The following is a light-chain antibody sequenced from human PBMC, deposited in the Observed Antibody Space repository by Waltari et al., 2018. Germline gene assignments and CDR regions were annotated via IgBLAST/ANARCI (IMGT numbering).Light chain of an antibody. CDR3: CSYTGSSTSYG. J-gene: IGLJ1*01. CDR2: EAT. CDR1: STELASYNL. Sequence: QSALSQPASVSGSPGQSLTITCTGASTELASYNLVAWYQHHPNRAPKLIIYEATKPPSGISHRFSGAKSGATASLRISGLQADDEADYYCCSYTGSSTSYGCGGGTKVTVL. V-gene: IGLV2-23*01.